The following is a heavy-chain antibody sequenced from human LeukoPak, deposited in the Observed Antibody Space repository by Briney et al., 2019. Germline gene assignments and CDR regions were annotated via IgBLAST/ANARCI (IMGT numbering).Heavy chain of an antibody. CDR2: INPNSGGT. J-gene: IGHJ4*02. CDR1: GYTFSNYG. V-gene: IGHV1-2*02. CDR3: ARALRGGSYLSPNYFDY. Sequence: ASVKVSCKASGYTFSNYGLSWVRQAPGQGLEWMGWINPNSGGTNYAQKFQGRVTMTRDTSISTAYMELSRLRSDDTAVYYCARALRGGSYLSPNYFDYWGQGTLVTVSS. D-gene: IGHD1-26*01.